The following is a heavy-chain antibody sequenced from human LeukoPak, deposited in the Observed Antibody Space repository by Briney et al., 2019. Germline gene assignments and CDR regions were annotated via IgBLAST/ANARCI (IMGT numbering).Heavy chain of an antibody. CDR3: ARDPTQYYYDSSGPKLYYGMDV. J-gene: IGHJ6*02. Sequence: PGRSLRLSCSASGXTFSSYGMHWVRQAPGKGLEWVAVIWYDGSNKYYADSVKGRFTISRDNSKNTLYLQMNSLRAEDTAVYYCARDPTQYYYDSSGPKLYYGMDVWGQGTTVTVSS. D-gene: IGHD3-22*01. CDR1: GXTFSSYG. CDR2: IWYDGSNK. V-gene: IGHV3-33*01.